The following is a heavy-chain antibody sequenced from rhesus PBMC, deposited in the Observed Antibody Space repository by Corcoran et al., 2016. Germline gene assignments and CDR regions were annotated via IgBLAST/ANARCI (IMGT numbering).Heavy chain of an antibody. Sequence: QLGLQNSGPDLLTLSDPLSLPSFCSGGSITSFYMGGLRQAPRRDLWWIGRIYGGGGSTDYNPSLKSRVTISTDTSKNQFSLKLTSVTAADTAVYYCATGGQRTTGSHNRFDVWGPGVLVTVSS. J-gene: IGHJ5-1*01. CDR3: ATGGQRTTGSHNRFDV. V-gene: IGHV4-160*01. CDR1: GGSITSFY. D-gene: IGHD1-26*01. CDR2: IYGGGGST.